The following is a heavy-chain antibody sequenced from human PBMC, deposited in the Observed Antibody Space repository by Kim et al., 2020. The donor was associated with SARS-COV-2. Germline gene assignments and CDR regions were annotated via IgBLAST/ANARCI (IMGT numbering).Heavy chain of an antibody. CDR3: ACESYYDSSGYLAPEISDY. Sequence: RFTISRDNAKNSLYLQMNSLRAEDTAVYYCACESYYDSSGYLAPEISDYWGQGTLVTVSS. J-gene: IGHJ4*02. V-gene: IGHV3-11*06. D-gene: IGHD3-22*01.